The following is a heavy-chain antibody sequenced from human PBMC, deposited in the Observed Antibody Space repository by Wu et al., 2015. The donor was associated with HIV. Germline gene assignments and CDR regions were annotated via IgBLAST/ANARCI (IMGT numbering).Heavy chain of an antibody. CDR1: GYTFTSYG. D-gene: IGHD2-8*01. J-gene: IGHJ6*01. CDR2: ISAYNGNT. V-gene: IGHV1-18*01. Sequence: QVQLVQSGAEVKKPGASVKVSCKASGYTFTSYGISWVRQAPGQGLEWMGWISAYNGNTNYAQKLQGRVMISADKSTSTTFLELSSLRSDDTAIYYCAITNRILINGIDYYHHYGMDVWGQGTTVTVSS. CDR3: AITNRILINGIDYYHHYGMDV.